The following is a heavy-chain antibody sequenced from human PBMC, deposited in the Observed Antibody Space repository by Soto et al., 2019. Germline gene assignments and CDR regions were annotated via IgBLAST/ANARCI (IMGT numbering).Heavy chain of an antibody. D-gene: IGHD4-4*01. Sequence: QVQLVQSGAEVKKPGSSVKVSCKASGGTFSSYAISWVRQAPGQGLEWMGGIIPIFGTANYAQKFQGRVTITADEYTSTAYMELSSRISEGTAVYYCASNDYSNFHYYYGMDVCCQGTTVTVS. CDR3: ASNDYSNFHYYYGMDV. V-gene: IGHV1-69*01. CDR1: GGTFSSYA. CDR2: IIPIFGTA. J-gene: IGHJ6*02.